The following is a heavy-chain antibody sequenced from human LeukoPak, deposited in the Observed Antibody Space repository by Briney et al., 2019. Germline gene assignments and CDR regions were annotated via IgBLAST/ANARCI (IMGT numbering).Heavy chain of an antibody. CDR2: IYPGDSDT. V-gene: IGHV5-51*01. Sequence: GESLKISCKGSGYSFTSYWIGWVRQMPGKGLEWMGIIYPGDSDTRYSPSFQGQVTISADKSISTAYLQWSSLKASDTAMYYCARVSVAGTSYYYYYGMDAWGQGTTVTVSS. J-gene: IGHJ6*02. D-gene: IGHD6-19*01. CDR3: ARVSVAGTSYYYYYGMDA. CDR1: GYSFTSYW.